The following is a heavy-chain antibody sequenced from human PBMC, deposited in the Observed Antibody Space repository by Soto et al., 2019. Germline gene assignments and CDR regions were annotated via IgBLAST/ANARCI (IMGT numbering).Heavy chain of an antibody. V-gene: IGHV1-8*01. CDR2: MNPNSGNT. D-gene: IGHD2-2*01. CDR1: GYTFTSYD. CDR3: ARWGDIVVVPAAWNYYYYMDV. J-gene: IGHJ6*03. Sequence: ASVKVSCKASGYTFTSYDINWVRQATGQGLEWMGWMNPNSGNTGYAQKFQGRVTITRKTSIRAAYRELSSLRSEDTAVYYCARWGDIVVVPAAWNYYYYMDVWGKGTTVTVPS.